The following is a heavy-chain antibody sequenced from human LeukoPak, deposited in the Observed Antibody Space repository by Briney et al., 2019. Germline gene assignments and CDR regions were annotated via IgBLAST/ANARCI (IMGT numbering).Heavy chain of an antibody. V-gene: IGHV4-34*01. Sequence: SETLSLTCAVYGGSFSGYYWSWIRQPPGKRLEWIGEINHSGSTNYNPSLKSRVTISVDTSKNQFSLKLSSVTAADTAVYYCARGPLYYYDSSGYYGYWGQGTQVTVSS. CDR2: INHSGST. CDR3: ARGPLYYYDSSGYYGY. J-gene: IGHJ4*02. CDR1: GGSFSGYY. D-gene: IGHD3-22*01.